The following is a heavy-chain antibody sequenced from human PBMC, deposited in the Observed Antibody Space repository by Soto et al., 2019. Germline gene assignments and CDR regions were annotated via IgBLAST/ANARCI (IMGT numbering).Heavy chain of an antibody. V-gene: IGHV4-31*03. CDR2: FYYSGTT. J-gene: IGHJ4*02. CDR1: GGSINSGGYY. Sequence: QVQLQESGPGLVKPSQTLSLTCTVSGGSINSGGYYWSWIRQHPGKGLEWIGHFYYSGTTYYNPSIKSRVTILVYTYKNQLSLKLSSITAADTAVYYCARLGVSGPFDYWGQGTLATVSS. D-gene: IGHD3-16*01. CDR3: ARLGVSGPFDY.